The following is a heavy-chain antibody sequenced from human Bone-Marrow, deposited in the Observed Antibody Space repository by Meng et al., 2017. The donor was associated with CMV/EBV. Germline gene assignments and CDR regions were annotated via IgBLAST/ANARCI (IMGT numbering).Heavy chain of an antibody. J-gene: IGHJ4*02. Sequence: EVGGGLNSPGGSLRLSSAASGFTVSSPYISSVPPAPRKGLAWGSVIHSGGSTSYADSVKGRFTISRGNSKNTLYLQINSLRAEDTAVYYCARPRGYSYGGLDYWGQGTLVTVSS. D-gene: IGHD5-18*01. CDR1: GFTVSSPY. CDR2: IHSGGST. V-gene: IGHV3-53*01. CDR3: ARPRGYSYGGLDY.